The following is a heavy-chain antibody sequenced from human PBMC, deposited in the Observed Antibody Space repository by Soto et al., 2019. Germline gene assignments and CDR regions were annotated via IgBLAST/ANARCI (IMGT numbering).Heavy chain of an antibody. Sequence: QDQLQESGPGLVKPSQTLSLSCNVSGGSITSGEYFWTWIRQPPGKGLEWIGHVYHTGSTYYNPALKSRVTVSIDTSKNQFSLSVTSVTAADTAVYFCARAGIYDSGGSDWGYLYALDVWGPGTTVIVSS. CDR1: GGSITSGEYF. J-gene: IGHJ6*02. CDR2: VYHTGST. D-gene: IGHD3-22*01. V-gene: IGHV4-30-4*01. CDR3: ARAGIYDSGGSDWGYLYALDV.